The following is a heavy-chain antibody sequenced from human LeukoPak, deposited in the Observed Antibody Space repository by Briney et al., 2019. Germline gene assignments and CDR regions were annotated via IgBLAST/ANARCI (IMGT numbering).Heavy chain of an antibody. CDR1: GFTFSIYG. CDR3: AREEATTVRGVSDY. J-gene: IGHJ4*02. D-gene: IGHD3-10*01. V-gene: IGHV3-33*01. Sequence: GGSLRLSCAAPGFTFSIYGMHWVRQAPGKGLEWVALIWFDGTKKYYADSVKGRFTISRDNSKNTLYLQMNSLRAEDTAVYYCAREEATTVRGVSDYWGQGTLVTVSS. CDR2: IWFDGTKK.